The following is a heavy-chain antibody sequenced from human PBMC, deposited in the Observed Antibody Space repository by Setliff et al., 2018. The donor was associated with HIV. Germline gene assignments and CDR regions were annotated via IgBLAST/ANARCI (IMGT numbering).Heavy chain of an antibody. Sequence: PGESLKISCAVSGFTFSRYAMSWVRQVPGKGLEWVALISWDGSSAYYADSVKGRFTISRDNSKNSLFLQMHSLKTEDTALYYCAKAGSNYFDYWGQGTLVTVSS. CDR1: GFTFSRYA. CDR3: AKAGSNYFDY. D-gene: IGHD3-10*01. CDR2: ISWDGSSA. J-gene: IGHJ4*02. V-gene: IGHV3-43*01.